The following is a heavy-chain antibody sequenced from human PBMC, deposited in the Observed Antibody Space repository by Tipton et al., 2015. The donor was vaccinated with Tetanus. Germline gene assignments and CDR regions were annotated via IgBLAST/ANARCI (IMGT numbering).Heavy chain of an antibody. Sequence: QLVQSVPEVKQTGASVKVSCKTSGYPFISYTMHWVRQAPGQGLEWMGCINGANGSTRYSQKFQERVTITRDTSASTAYMELSGLRSEDAAVYYCARVVRGSGSHIRAVDYWGQGTLVAVSS. CDR2: INGANGST. CDR3: ARVVRGSGSHIRAVDY. D-gene: IGHD3-10*01. CDR1: GYPFISYT. V-gene: IGHV1-3*01. J-gene: IGHJ4*02.